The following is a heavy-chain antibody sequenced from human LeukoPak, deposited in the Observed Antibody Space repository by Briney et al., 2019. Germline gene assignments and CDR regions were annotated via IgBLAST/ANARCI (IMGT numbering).Heavy chain of an antibody. J-gene: IGHJ5*02. Sequence: ASVTVSCKASGYTFTSYGISWVRPAPGQGLEWMGWISAYNGNTNYAQKLQGRVTMTTDTSTSTAYMELRSLRSDDTAVYYCARDCSSTSFWFDPWGQGTLVTVSS. CDR2: ISAYNGNT. CDR1: GYTFTSYG. D-gene: IGHD2-2*01. CDR3: ARDCSSTSFWFDP. V-gene: IGHV1-18*01.